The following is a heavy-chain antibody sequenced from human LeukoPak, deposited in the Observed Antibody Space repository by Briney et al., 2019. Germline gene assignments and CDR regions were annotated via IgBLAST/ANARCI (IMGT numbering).Heavy chain of an antibody. Sequence: GGSLRLSCAASGYTFSSYWMSWVRQAPGKGLEWVANIKQDGSEKYYVDSVKGRFTISRDNAKNSLYLQMNSLRAEDTAVYYCARNGTGSYHTSYYYYYYMDVWGKGTTVTVSS. CDR1: GYTFSSYW. CDR2: IKQDGSEK. D-gene: IGHD1-26*01. CDR3: ARNGTGSYHTSYYYYYYMDV. J-gene: IGHJ6*03. V-gene: IGHV3-7*01.